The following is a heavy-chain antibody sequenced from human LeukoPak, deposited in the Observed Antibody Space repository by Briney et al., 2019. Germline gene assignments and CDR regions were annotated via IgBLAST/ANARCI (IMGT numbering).Heavy chain of an antibody. D-gene: IGHD3-10*01. CDR2: ISAYNGDT. CDR3: ARDYYGSPPLDY. CDR1: GYTFTSYG. Sequence: ASVKVSCKASGYTFTSYGISWVRQAPGQGLEWMGWISAYNGDTNYAQKLQGRVTMTTDTSTSTAYMELRSLRSDDTAMYYCARDYYGSPPLDYWGQGTLATVSS. V-gene: IGHV1-18*01. J-gene: IGHJ4*02.